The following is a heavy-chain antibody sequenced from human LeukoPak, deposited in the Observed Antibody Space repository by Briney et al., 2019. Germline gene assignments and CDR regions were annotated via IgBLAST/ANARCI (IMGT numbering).Heavy chain of an antibody. CDR1: GFTLSSYA. Sequence: GGSLRLSCAASGFTLSSYAMHWVRQAPGKGLEWVAVISYDGSNKYYADSVKGRFTISRDNSKNTLYLQMNSLRAEDTAVYYCARDFTDGYNSVFDYWGQGTLVTVSS. J-gene: IGHJ4*02. V-gene: IGHV3-30-3*01. CDR2: ISYDGSNK. D-gene: IGHD5-24*01. CDR3: ARDFTDGYNSVFDY.